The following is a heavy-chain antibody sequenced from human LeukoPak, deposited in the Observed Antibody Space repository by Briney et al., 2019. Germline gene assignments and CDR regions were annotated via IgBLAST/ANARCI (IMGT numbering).Heavy chain of an antibody. CDR3: ARQKGALEWLPDDAFDI. Sequence: GESLKISRKGSGYSFTSYWIGWVRQVPGKGLEWMGIIYPGDSDTRYSPSFQGQVTISAHKSISTAYLQWSSLKASDTAMYYCARQKGALEWLPDDAFDIWGQGTMVTVSS. D-gene: IGHD3-3*01. CDR2: IYPGDSDT. V-gene: IGHV5-51*01. CDR1: GYSFTSYW. J-gene: IGHJ3*02.